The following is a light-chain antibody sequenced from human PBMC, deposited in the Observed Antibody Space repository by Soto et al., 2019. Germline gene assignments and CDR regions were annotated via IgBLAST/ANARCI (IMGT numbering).Light chain of an antibody. Sequence: QSVLTQPASGSGSRGQSITISCTGTSSDVGSYDLVSWYQQHPGKAPKLMIYEDSKRPSGVSNRFSGSKSGNTASLTMSGLQAEDEADYYCRSYAGSRTYVFGTGTKVTVL. CDR2: EDS. CDR3: RSYAGSRTYV. J-gene: IGLJ1*01. CDR1: SSDVGSYDL. V-gene: IGLV2-23*01.